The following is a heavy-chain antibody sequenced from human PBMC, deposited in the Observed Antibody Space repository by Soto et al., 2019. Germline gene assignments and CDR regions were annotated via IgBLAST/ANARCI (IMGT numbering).Heavy chain of an antibody. V-gene: IGHV5-51*01. D-gene: IGHD3-22*01. J-gene: IGHJ3*02. CDR3: ATAYVYDFENSNYYRDAFDI. Sequence: GECLKISCKASGYSFSFYGIGWVRQMPGKGLEWMAIMYPDDSDIRYSPSFEAHVTISADKSTSTAFLQWSSLKASDTAMYYCATAYVYDFENSNYYRDAFDIWGQGTLVTVSS. CDR1: GYSFSFYG. CDR2: MYPDDSDI.